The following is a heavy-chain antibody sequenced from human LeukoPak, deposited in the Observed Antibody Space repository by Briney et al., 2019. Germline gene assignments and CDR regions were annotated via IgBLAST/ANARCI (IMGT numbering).Heavy chain of an antibody. V-gene: IGHV4-59*12. D-gene: IGHD3-22*01. CDR1: GVSISGYY. J-gene: IGHJ4*02. CDR2: VYYSGST. CDR3: ARDLRDSSGYYYDY. Sequence: PSETLSLTCTVSGVSISGYYWNWIRQPPGKGLEWIGYVYYSGSTDYNPSLKSRVTISVDTSKNQFSLKLSSVTAADTAVYYCARDLRDSSGYYYDYWGQGTLVTVSS.